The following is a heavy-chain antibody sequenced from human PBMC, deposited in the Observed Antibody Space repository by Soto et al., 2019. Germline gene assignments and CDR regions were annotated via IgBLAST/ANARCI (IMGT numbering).Heavy chain of an antibody. CDR1: GFTFSDYY. CDR3: ARVESYGSGSYYNLPYYYYMDV. J-gene: IGHJ6*03. Sequence: PGGSLRLSCAASGFTFSDYYMSWIRQAPGKGLEWVSYISSSGSTIYYADSVKGRFTISRDNAKNSLYLQMNSLRAEDTAVYYCARVESYGSGSYYNLPYYYYMDVWGKGTTVTVSS. V-gene: IGHV3-11*01. CDR2: ISSSGSTI. D-gene: IGHD3-10*01.